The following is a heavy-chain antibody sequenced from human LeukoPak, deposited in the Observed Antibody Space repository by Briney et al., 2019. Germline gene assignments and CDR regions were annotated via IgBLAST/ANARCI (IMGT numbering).Heavy chain of an antibody. CDR3: AREGSSSWYRDEFWFDP. D-gene: IGHD6-13*01. CDR1: GGSFSGYY. V-gene: IGHV4-34*01. Sequence: PSETLSLTCAVYGGSFSGYYWSWIRQPPGKGLEWIGEINHSGSTNYNPSLKSRVTISVDTSKNQFSLKLSSVTAADMAVYYCAREGSSSWYRDEFWFDPWGQGTLVTVSS. CDR2: INHSGST. J-gene: IGHJ5*02.